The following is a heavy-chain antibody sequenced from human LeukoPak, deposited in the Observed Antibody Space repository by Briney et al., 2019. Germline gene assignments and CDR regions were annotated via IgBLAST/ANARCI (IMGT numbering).Heavy chain of an antibody. CDR3: AKVSRAYSGPYDY. CDR1: GFIFSRYA. V-gene: IGHV3-23*01. D-gene: IGHD2-15*01. CDR2: ISGNGGST. J-gene: IGHJ4*02. Sequence: GSLRLSCAASGFIFSRYAMNWARQAPGKGLEWVSAISGNGGSTYYADSVKGRFTISRDNSKNTLYLQMNSLRAEDTAVYYGAKVSRAYSGPYDYWGQGTLVTVSS.